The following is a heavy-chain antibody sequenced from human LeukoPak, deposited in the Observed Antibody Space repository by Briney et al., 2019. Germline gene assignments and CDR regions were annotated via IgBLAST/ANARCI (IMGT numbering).Heavy chain of an antibody. CDR3: ARRRDGYDDY. J-gene: IGHJ4*02. CDR1: GFTFSSYE. Sequence: PGGSLRLSCAASGFTFSSYEMNWVRQAPGKGLEWVSYISSSGSTIYYADSVKGRFTISRDNAKNSLYLQMNSLRAEDTAVYYCARRRDGYDDYWGQGTLVTVSS. D-gene: IGHD5-24*01. CDR2: ISSSGSTI. V-gene: IGHV3-48*03.